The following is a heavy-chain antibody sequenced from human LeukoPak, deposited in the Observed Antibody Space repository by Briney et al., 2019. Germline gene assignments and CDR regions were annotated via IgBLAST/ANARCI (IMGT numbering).Heavy chain of an antibody. CDR2: VSGSGGSE. Sequence: PGGSLRLSCIASGFTFSSNAMSWVRQAPGKRLEWVSAVSGSGGSEYYADSVKGRFTISRDNSKNMLYLQMNSLRAKDTAVYYCVKDNAAIAARLYYFDYWGQGILVSVSS. CDR1: GFTFSSNA. CDR3: VKDNAAIAARLYYFDY. J-gene: IGHJ4*02. V-gene: IGHV3-23*01. D-gene: IGHD6-6*01.